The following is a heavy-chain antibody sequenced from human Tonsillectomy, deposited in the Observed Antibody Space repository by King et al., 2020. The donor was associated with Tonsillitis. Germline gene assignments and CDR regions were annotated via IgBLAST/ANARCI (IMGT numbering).Heavy chain of an antibody. CDR1: GFSLNTSGVG. CDR3: AQFQGIIVVRPPFDY. D-gene: IGHD3-22*01. V-gene: IGHV2-5*01. CDR2: IYWNDDK. Sequence: ITLKESGPTLVKPTQTLTLTCTFSGFSLNTSGVGVAWIRQPPGKALEWLALIYWNDDKRYSPSLKSRLTITKDTSKNQVVLTMTNMDPVDTATYYCAQFQGIIVVRPPFDYWGQGTLVTVSS. J-gene: IGHJ4*02.